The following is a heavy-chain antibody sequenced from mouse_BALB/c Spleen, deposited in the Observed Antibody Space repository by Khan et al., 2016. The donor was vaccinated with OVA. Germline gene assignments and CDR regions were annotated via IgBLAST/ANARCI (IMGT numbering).Heavy chain of an antibody. CDR1: GFSLTNYA. J-gene: IGHJ4*01. CDR3: ARHQFPLSMDS. CDR2: IWSDGRT. Sequence: QMQLEESGPDLVAPSQSLSITCTVSGFSLTNYAIHWVRQPPGKGLEWLVVIWSDGRTTYNSALKSRLSISKDNSKSQVFLKINSLQTDDTAMYYCARHQFPLSMDSWGQGISVTVSS. V-gene: IGHV2-6-2*01.